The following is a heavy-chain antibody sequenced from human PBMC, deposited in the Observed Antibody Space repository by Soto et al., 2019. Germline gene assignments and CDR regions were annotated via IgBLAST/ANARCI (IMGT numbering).Heavy chain of an antibody. D-gene: IGHD3-3*01. CDR3: ARDAPPPELRFLEWHNYDYNGMDV. V-gene: IGHV1-18*01. J-gene: IGHJ6*02. CDR1: GYSFTAYG. Sequence: QVQVVQSGDEVKETGASVRVSCKTSGYSFTAYGISWVRQAPGQGLEWMGWISCYNGKTKYTQKVQGRVTMTTDTSTSTVYMEGRGLRSDESPIYYCARDAPPPELRFLEWHNYDYNGMDVWGQGTTVTVSS. CDR2: ISCYNGKT.